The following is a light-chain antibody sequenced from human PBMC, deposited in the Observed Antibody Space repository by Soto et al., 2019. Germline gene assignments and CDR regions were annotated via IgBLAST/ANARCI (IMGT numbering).Light chain of an antibody. CDR2: GTS. CDR1: QSVSSSY. CDR3: QQYGSSSWT. V-gene: IGKV3-20*01. Sequence: EIVLTQSPGTLSLSPGERATLSCRASQSVSSSYLAWYQQKPGQAPRLLIDGTSSRATAIPDRFSGSGSGTDFTLTISRLEPKDFAVYYCQQYGSSSWTFGQGTKVEIK. J-gene: IGKJ1*01.